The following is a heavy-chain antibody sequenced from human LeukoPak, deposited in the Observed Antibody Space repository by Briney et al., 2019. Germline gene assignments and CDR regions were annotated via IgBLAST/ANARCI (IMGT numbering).Heavy chain of an antibody. D-gene: IGHD6-13*01. CDR1: GYSISSGYY. CDR3: ARARSSGHFDY. Sequence: ETLSLTCTVSGYSISSGYYWGWIRQPPGKGLEWVSSISSSSSYIYYADSVKGRFTISRDNAKNSLYLQMNSLRAEDTAVYYCARARSSGHFDYWGQGTLVTVSS. CDR2: ISSSSSYI. V-gene: IGHV3-21*01. J-gene: IGHJ4*02.